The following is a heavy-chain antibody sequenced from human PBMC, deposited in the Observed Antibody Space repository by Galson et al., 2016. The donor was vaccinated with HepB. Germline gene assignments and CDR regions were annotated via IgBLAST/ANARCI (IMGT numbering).Heavy chain of an antibody. D-gene: IGHD1-1*01. Sequence: SLRLSCAASGFTFSSYGMHWVRQAPGKGLEWVAVIWYDGSNKYYADSVKGRFTISRDNSKNTLYLQMNSLRAEDTALYYCARGGPHNNYFDYWGQGTLVTVSS. J-gene: IGHJ4*02. CDR1: GFTFSSYG. CDR3: ARGGPHNNYFDY. CDR2: IWYDGSNK. V-gene: IGHV3-33*01.